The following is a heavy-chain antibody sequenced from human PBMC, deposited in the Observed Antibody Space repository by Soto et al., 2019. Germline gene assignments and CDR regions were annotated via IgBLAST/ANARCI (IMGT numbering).Heavy chain of an antibody. V-gene: IGHV3-23*01. Sequence: EGSLRLSCAAGVFTVSNFWLSWVRQAPGKGLEWVSAISGGGGSTYYADSVKGRFTISRDNSKNTLYLQMNSLRAEDTAVYYCAKDVGYYSTYVLGWAGYYFDYWGQGTRVTVSS. J-gene: IGHJ4*02. D-gene: IGHD4-4*01. CDR3: AKDVGYYSTYVLGWAGYYFDY. CDR2: ISGGGGST. CDR1: VFTVSNFW.